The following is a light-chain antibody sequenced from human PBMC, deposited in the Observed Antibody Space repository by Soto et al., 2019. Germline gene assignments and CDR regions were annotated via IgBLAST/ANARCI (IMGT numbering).Light chain of an antibody. V-gene: IGLV1-40*01. J-gene: IGLJ1*01. Sequence: QSVLTQPPSVSGAPGQTVTISCTGSTSNIGAGYDVHWYQQLPGTAPRLLLSSHNNRPSGVPDRFFGSKSGNTASLTISGLQADDEADYYCCSFGGKNIYVFGTGTKLTVL. CDR1: TSNIGAGYD. CDR2: SHN. CDR3: CSFGGKNIYV.